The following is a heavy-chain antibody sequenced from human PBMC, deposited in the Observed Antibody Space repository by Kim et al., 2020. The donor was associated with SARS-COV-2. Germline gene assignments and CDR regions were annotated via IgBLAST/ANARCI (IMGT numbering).Heavy chain of an antibody. Sequence: ADSVKGRLTVSRDITKATLYLQINSLRAEDTALYYCAKDHPSSGWPTFDSWGQGTLVTVSS. CDR3: AKDHPSSGWPTFDS. V-gene: IGHV3-23*01. J-gene: IGHJ4*02. D-gene: IGHD6-19*01.